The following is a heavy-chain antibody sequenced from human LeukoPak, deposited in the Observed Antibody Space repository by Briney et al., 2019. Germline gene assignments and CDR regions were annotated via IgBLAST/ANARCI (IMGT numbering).Heavy chain of an antibody. D-gene: IGHD2-15*01. CDR1: GFTFSSYG. V-gene: IGHV3-33*06. CDR3: ANDGGKISY. CDR2: IWYDGSNK. J-gene: IGHJ4*02. Sequence: PGGSLRLSCAASGFTFSSYGMHWVRQAPGKGLGWVAVIWYDGSNKYYADSVKGRFTISRDNSKNTLYLQMNSLRAEDTAVYYCANDGGKISYWGQGTLVTVSS.